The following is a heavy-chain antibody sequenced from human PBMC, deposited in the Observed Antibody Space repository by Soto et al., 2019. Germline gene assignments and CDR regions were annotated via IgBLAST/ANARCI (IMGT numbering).Heavy chain of an antibody. J-gene: IGHJ4*02. CDR1: GLTVSNYA. Sequence: PGWSLRLSSAASGLTVSNYAMHGVRQAPGKGLEWVAVISYDGRNKYYADSVKGRFTISRDNSKNTLYLQVNSLRADDTAVYYCARNGSGNYYHFDYWGQGTLVTVSS. CDR3: ARNGSGNYYHFDY. CDR2: ISYDGRNK. V-gene: IGHV3-30*04. D-gene: IGHD3-10*01.